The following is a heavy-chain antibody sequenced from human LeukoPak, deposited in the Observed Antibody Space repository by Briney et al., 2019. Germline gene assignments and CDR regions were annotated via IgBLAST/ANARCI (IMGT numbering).Heavy chain of an antibody. Sequence: GASVKVSCKASGGTFSSYAISWVRQAPGQGLEWVGGIIPIFGTANYAQKFQGRVTITADESTSTAYMELRSLRSEDTAVYYCARGRNYYDSSGYGNWGQGTLVTVSS. V-gene: IGHV1-69*13. CDR2: IIPIFGTA. J-gene: IGHJ4*02. D-gene: IGHD3-22*01. CDR3: ARGRNYYDSSGYGN. CDR1: GGTFSSYA.